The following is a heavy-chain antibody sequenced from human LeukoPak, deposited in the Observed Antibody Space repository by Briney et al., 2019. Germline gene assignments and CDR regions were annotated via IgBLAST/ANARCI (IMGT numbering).Heavy chain of an antibody. CDR2: IDWDDDK. D-gene: IGHD7-27*01. J-gene: IGHJ4*02. Sequence: SGPTLVNPTQTLTLTCTFSGFSLSSSGMCVNWIRQPPGKALEWLARIDWDDDKFYSTSLKTRLTISRDTSKNQVVLTVTNMDPVDTATYYCARETGVDYFDYWGQGTLVTVSS. CDR1: GFSLSSSGMC. CDR3: ARETGVDYFDY. V-gene: IGHV2-70*17.